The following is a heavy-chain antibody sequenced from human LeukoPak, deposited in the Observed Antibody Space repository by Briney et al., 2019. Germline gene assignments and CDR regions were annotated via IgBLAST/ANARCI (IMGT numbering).Heavy chain of an antibody. CDR1: GFTFGDYA. CDR3: TGALTEMATIEYFDY. V-gene: IGHV3-49*04. D-gene: IGHD5-24*01. Sequence: GGSLRLSCTASGFTFGDYAMSWVRQAPGKGLEWVGFIRSKAYGGTTEYAASVKGRFTISRDDSKSIAYLQMNSLKTEDTAVYYCTGALTEMATIEYFDYWGQGTLVTVSS. J-gene: IGHJ4*02. CDR2: IRSKAYGGTT.